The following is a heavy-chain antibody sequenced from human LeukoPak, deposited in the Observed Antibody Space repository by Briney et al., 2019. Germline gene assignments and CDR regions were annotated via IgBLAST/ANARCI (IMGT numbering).Heavy chain of an antibody. J-gene: IGHJ6*01. CDR3: AEIGITMIGGV. V-gene: IGHV3-48*03. CDR2: ISSISSTI. Sequence: PGGSLRLSCAASGFTFSSYEMNWVRQAPGKGLEWVSYISSISSTIDYADSVKGLFTISRDNANKSLYRQMNIMRDEDTAVYYYAEIGITMIGGVWGKETTVTISS. CDR1: GFTFSSYE. D-gene: IGHD3-10*02.